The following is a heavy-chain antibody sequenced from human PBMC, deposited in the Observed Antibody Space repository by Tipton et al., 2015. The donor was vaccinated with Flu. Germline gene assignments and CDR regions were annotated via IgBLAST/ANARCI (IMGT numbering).Heavy chain of an antibody. Sequence: QVQLVQSGAEVKKPGSSVMLSCKASGGTFSSDAITWVRQAPGQGLEWLAWINPYSDTTDYVKSLQGRLTLTTDTSTSTAYMELRSLRSDDTAVYYCARGPAYWGQGTLVTVSS. CDR3: ARGPAY. J-gene: IGHJ4*02. CDR2: INPYSDTT. CDR1: GGTFSSDA. V-gene: IGHV1-18*01.